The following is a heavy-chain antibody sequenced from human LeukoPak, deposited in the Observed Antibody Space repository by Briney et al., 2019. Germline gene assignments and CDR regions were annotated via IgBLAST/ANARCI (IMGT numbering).Heavy chain of an antibody. CDR2: ISYDGSNE. CDR1: GFSFSNYG. Sequence: EGSLRLSCTASGFSFSNYGMHWVRQAPGKGLEWITVISYDGSNEYYADSVKGRFTISRDNSKITLYLQMNSLRAEDTAVYYCVKGYYDFDYWGQGTLVTVSS. V-gene: IGHV3-30*18. D-gene: IGHD3-3*01. J-gene: IGHJ4*02. CDR3: VKGYYDFDY.